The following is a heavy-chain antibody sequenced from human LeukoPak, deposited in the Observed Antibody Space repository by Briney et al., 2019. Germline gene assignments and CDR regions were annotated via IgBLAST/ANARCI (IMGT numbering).Heavy chain of an antibody. V-gene: IGHV1-18*01. Sequence: GASVKVSCKASGYTFTSYGISWVRQAPGQGLEWMGWISAYNGNTNYAQKFQGRVTITADESTSTAYMELSSLRSEDTAVYYCARYRRYYYDSSGYYDNWFDPWGQGTLVTVSS. CDR3: ARYRRYYYDSSGYYDNWFDP. J-gene: IGHJ5*02. CDR1: GYTFTSYG. D-gene: IGHD3-22*01. CDR2: ISAYNGNT.